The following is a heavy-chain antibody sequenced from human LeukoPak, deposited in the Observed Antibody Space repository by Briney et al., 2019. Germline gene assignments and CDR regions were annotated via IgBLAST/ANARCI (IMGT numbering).Heavy chain of an antibody. CDR1: GYTFTGYY. D-gene: IGHD3-10*01. CDR2: INPNSGGT. V-gene: IGHV1-2*02. CDR3: AIVLWFGELLFDY. Sequence: EASVKVSCKASGYTFTGYYMHWVRQAPGQGLEWMGWINPNSGGTNYAQKFQGRVTMTRDTSISTAYMELSRLRSDDTAVYYCAIVLWFGELLFDYWGQGTLVTVSS. J-gene: IGHJ4*02.